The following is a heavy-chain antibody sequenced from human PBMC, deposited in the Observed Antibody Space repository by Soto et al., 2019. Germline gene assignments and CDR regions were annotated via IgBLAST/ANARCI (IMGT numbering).Heavy chain of an antibody. Sequence: GASLKVSCKASGYAFTSYGYAWVRQAPGQGLEWMGWISAYNGDTNYAQKFQDRVTLTTDTSTTTVHMELRNLGSDDTAVYYCARSGAYCTSITCLFDSFWGLGTLVTVSS. CDR2: ISAYNGDT. CDR1: GYAFTSYG. CDR3: ARSGAYCTSITCLFDSF. J-gene: IGHJ4*02. D-gene: IGHD2-8*01. V-gene: IGHV1-18*01.